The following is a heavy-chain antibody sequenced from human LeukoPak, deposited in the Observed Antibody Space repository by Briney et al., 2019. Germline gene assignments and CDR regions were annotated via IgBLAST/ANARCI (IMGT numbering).Heavy chain of an antibody. CDR2: IIPIFGTA. D-gene: IGHD6-19*01. V-gene: IGHV1-69*06. CDR1: GATFSSYA. CDR3: ARVGYSSGWGKYYYYYGMDV. Sequence: ASVKVSCKASGATFSSYAISWVRQAPGQGLEWMGGIIPIFGTANYAQKFQGRVTITADKSTSTAYMELSSLRSEDTAVYYCARVGYSSGWGKYYYYYGMDVWGKGTTVTVSS. J-gene: IGHJ6*04.